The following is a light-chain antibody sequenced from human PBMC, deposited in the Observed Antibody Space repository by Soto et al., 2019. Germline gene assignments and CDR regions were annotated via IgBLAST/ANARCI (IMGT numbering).Light chain of an antibody. CDR2: WAS. J-gene: IGKJ1*01. Sequence: DIVMTQSPDSLAVSLGERATINCKSSQNVLYSSTNKNYLSWYQQKPGQPPKLLIYWASTRDSGVPDRFSGSGSGTDFTLTISSLQAEDVAVXXXXXXXXXPPTFGQGTKVDIK. CDR3: XXXXXXPPT. CDR1: QNVLYSSTNKNY. V-gene: IGKV4-1*01.